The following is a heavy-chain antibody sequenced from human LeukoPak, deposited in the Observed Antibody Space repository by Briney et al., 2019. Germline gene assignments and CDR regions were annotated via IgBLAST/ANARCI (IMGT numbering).Heavy chain of an antibody. Sequence: PGGSLRLSCAASGFTFSSYEMTWVRQAPGKGLEWVSYISSSGSTIYYADSVKGRFTISRDNAKNSLYLQMNSLRAEDTAVYYCARDGTVAAAGLDYWGQGTLVTVSS. CDR1: GFTFSSYE. J-gene: IGHJ4*02. CDR2: ISSSGSTI. CDR3: ARDGTVAAAGLDY. V-gene: IGHV3-48*03. D-gene: IGHD6-13*01.